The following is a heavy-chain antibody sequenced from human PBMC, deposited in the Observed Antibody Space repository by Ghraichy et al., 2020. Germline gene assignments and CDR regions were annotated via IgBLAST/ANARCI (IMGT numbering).Heavy chain of an antibody. J-gene: IGHJ3*02. V-gene: IGHV4-59*01. D-gene: IGHD6-19*01. CDR1: GGSMGSEY. CDR3: ARTDSGVWHDTFDI. Sequence: SETQSLTCSVSGGSMGSEYWSWIRQPPGNGRAWIGYSFYSGISDSFNYNPSLQRRVTIFLDPSKNQFSLKLRSVTAADTAADYCARTDSGVWHDTFDIWGQGSILTVS. CDR2: SFYSGISDSF.